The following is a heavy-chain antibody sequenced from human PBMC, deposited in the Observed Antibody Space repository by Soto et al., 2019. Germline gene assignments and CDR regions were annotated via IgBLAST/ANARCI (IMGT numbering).Heavy chain of an antibody. Sequence: ASVKVSCKASGYTFTSYGISWVRQAPGQGLEWMGWISAYNGNTNYAQKLQGRVTMTTDTSTSTAYMELRSLGSDDTAVYYCARDLYGDITYYYYYMDVWGKGTTVTVSS. V-gene: IGHV1-18*01. J-gene: IGHJ6*03. CDR1: GYTFTSYG. CDR3: ARDLYGDITYYYYYMDV. CDR2: ISAYNGNT. D-gene: IGHD4-17*01.